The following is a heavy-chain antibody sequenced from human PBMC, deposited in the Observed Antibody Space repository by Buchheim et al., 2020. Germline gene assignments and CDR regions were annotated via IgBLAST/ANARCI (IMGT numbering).Heavy chain of an antibody. J-gene: IGHJ5*02. CDR3: ARGSSGWYKGNWFDP. Sequence: QVQLQESGPGLVKPSETLSLTCTVSGGSVSSGSYYWSWIRQPPGKGLEWIGYIYYSGSTNYNPSLKSRVTISVDTSKNQFSLKLSSVTAADTAVYYCARGSSGWYKGNWFDPWGQGTL. CDR1: GGSVSSGSYY. V-gene: IGHV4-61*01. D-gene: IGHD6-19*01. CDR2: IYYSGST.